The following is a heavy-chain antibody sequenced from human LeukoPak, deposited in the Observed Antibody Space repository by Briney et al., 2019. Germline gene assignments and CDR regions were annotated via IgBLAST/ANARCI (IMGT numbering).Heavy chain of an antibody. J-gene: IGHJ4*02. CDR1: GYTFTSNY. CDR2: IYPRDGST. CDR3: ARDQEGFDY. V-gene: IGHV1-46*01. Sequence: ASVKVSCKASGYTFTSNYIHWVRQAPGQGLEWMGMIYPRDGSTSYAQKFQGRVTVTRDTFTSTVHMELSGLRSEDTAVYYCARDQEGFDYWGQGTLVTVSS.